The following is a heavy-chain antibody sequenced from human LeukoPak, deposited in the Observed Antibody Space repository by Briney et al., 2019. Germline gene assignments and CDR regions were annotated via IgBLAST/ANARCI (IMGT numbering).Heavy chain of an antibody. J-gene: IGHJ5*02. Sequence: SETLSLTCTVSGGSISSSSYYWGWIRQPPGKGLEWIGSIYYSGSTYYNPSLKSRVTISVDTSKKQFSLKLSSVTAADTAMYYCARNRYYYGSGSYGVPNWFDPWGQGTLVTVSS. V-gene: IGHV4-39*01. CDR1: GGSISSSSYY. D-gene: IGHD3-10*01. CDR3: ARNRYYYGSGSYGVPNWFDP. CDR2: IYYSGST.